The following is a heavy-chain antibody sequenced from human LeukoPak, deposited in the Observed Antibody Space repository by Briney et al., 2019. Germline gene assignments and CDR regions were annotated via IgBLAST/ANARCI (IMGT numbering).Heavy chain of an antibody. CDR3: ATGGGRVAAAGTNY. CDR2: TKKDGSKK. V-gene: IGHV3-7*01. D-gene: IGHD6-13*01. J-gene: IGHJ4*02. CDR1: GFTFSSNW. Sequence: GGTLRLSCAASGFTFSSNWWIWLRQAPGKGLEWVANTKKDGSKKAYVDSGKGRFTISTDNAKNALYLQMTSVRAEDTAAYYCATGGGRVAAAGTNYWGQGTLVTVSS.